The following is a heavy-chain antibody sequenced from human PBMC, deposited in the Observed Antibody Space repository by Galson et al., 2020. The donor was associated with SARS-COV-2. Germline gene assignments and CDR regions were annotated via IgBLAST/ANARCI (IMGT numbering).Heavy chain of an antibody. CDR3: ATAFAYQILPLNL. CDR1: GYTLTELS. Sequence: ASVKVSCKVSGYTLTELSMQWVRKDPGQGLEWMGGFDPEYGGTVYAQKFLGRVTMTEDTSTDTAYLEVRGLGSEDTAVYYSATAFAYQILPLNLWGQGTLVTVSS. D-gene: IGHD2-2*01. CDR2: FDPEYGGT. V-gene: IGHV1-24*01. J-gene: IGHJ5*02.